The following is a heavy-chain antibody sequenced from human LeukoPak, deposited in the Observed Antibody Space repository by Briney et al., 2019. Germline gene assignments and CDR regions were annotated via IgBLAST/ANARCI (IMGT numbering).Heavy chain of an antibody. CDR3: ARDSIAAAGTPHIDY. J-gene: IGHJ4*02. Sequence: ASVKVSCKASGYTFTSYYMHWVRQAAGQGHEWMGIINPSGGSTSYAQKFQGRVTMTRDMSTSTVYMELSSLRSEDTAVYYCARDSIAAAGTPHIDYWGQGTLVTVSS. CDR2: INPSGGST. CDR1: GYTFTSYY. D-gene: IGHD6-13*01. V-gene: IGHV1-46*01.